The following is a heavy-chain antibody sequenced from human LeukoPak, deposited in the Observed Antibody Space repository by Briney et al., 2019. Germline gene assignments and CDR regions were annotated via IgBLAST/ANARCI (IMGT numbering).Heavy chain of an antibody. CDR3: ARDLYDSSGYYYVD. CDR2: IYYSGST. D-gene: IGHD3-22*01. Sequence: SETLSLTCTVSGGSISSYYWSWIRQPPGKGLEGIGYIYYSGSTNYNPSLKSRVTISVDTSKNQFSLKLSSVTAADTAVYYCARDLYDSSGYYYVDWGQGALVTVSS. V-gene: IGHV4-59*01. CDR1: GGSISSYY. J-gene: IGHJ4*02.